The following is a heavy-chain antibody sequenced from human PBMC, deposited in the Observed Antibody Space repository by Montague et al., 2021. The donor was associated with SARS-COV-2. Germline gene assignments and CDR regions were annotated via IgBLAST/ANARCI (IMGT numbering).Heavy chain of an antibody. CDR2: LHYAGSA. D-gene: IGHD6-13*01. J-gene: IGHJ4*02. V-gene: IGHV4-39*01. CDR3: VATYNGNWYYFDY. Sequence: SETLSLTCSVSGGSFSSGDSYWGWLRQAPGKGLEWIGDLHYAGSAYYNPSLRSRVTISADTSKNQFSLKLNSVTAADTAVYHCVATYNGNWYYFDYWGQGTLVTVSS. CDR1: GGSFSSGDSY.